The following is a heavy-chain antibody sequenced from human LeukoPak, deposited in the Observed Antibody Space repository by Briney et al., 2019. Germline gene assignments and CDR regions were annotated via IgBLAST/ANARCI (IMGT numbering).Heavy chain of an antibody. V-gene: IGHV1-58*02. CDR2: IVVGSGNT. J-gene: IGHJ4*02. CDR1: GLTFTISA. CDR3: AADLNYYDSSGSGDY. Sequence: TSLTVSCKDSGLTFTISAMQWVCQARGQRLAWIGWIVVGSGNTNYAQKFQERVTITRDMSTSTVYMELTSLRSEDTAVYYCAADLNYYDSSGSGDYWGQGTLVTVSS. D-gene: IGHD3-22*01.